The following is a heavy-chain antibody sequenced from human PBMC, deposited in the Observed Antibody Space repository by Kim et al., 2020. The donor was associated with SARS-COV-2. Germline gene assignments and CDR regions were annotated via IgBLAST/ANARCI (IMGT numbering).Heavy chain of an antibody. Sequence: KGRFAISRDKSKNTLYLQMNSLRAEDTAVYYCAKGSGAVTYYYYYYGMDVWGQGTTVTVSS. D-gene: IGHD4-17*01. V-gene: IGHV3-23*01. J-gene: IGHJ6*02. CDR3: AKGSGAVTYYYYYYGMDV.